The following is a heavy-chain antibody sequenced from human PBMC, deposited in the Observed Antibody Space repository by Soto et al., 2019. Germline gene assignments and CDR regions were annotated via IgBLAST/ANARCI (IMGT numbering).Heavy chain of an antibody. CDR2: ILYSGST. Sequence: SETLSLTCSVSGASIRSNNYYWGWIRQPPGRGLEWIGSILYSGSTYYNPSLKSRGDISADTSKNQISLRLTSVTAADTAVYFCVRLDTTTTTIRNYWVLGALGSVSA. D-gene: IGHD4-17*01. V-gene: IGHV4-39*01. J-gene: IGHJ4*02. CDR3: VRLDTTTTTIRNY. CDR1: GASIRSNNYY.